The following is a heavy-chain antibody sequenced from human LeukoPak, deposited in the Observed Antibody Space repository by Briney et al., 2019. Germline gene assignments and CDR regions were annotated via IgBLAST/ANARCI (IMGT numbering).Heavy chain of an antibody. Sequence: GASVKVSCKASGYAFTSYDINWVRQATGQGLEWMGWMNPNSGNTGYAQKFQGRVTMTRNTSISTAYMELSSLRSEDTAVYYCARGPTSRWFGELLGYYYGMDVWGQGTMVTVSS. CDR1: GYAFTSYD. J-gene: IGHJ6*02. V-gene: IGHV1-8*01. CDR2: MNPNSGNT. CDR3: ARGPTSRWFGELLGYYYGMDV. D-gene: IGHD3-10*01.